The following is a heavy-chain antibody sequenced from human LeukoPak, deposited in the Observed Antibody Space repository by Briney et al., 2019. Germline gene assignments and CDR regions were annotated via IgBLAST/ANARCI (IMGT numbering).Heavy chain of an antibody. J-gene: IGHJ6*03. CDR3: ARGRLAARPPRHYYYMDV. D-gene: IGHD6-6*01. V-gene: IGHV4-38-2*02. CDR1: GYSINSAYY. CDR2: MYHSGST. Sequence: SETLSLTCTVSGYSINSAYYWGWIRQPPGKGLEWIGSMYHSGSTYYNPSLQSRVTISVDTSKNQFSLKLSSVTAADTAVYYCARGRLAARPPRHYYYMDVWGKGTTVTVSS.